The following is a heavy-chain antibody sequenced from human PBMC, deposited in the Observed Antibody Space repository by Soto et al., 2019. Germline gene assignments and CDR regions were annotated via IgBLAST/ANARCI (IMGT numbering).Heavy chain of an antibody. CDR1: GGTFSSYA. V-gene: IGHV1-69*13. CDR2: IIPTFGTA. Sequence: GASVKVSCKASGGTFSSYAISWVRQAPGQGPEWMGGIIPTFGTANYAQKFQGRVTITADESTSTAYMELSSLRSEDTAVYYCATTWDTAMAEYWYFDLWGRGTLVTVSS. J-gene: IGHJ2*01. CDR3: ATTWDTAMAEYWYFDL. D-gene: IGHD5-18*01.